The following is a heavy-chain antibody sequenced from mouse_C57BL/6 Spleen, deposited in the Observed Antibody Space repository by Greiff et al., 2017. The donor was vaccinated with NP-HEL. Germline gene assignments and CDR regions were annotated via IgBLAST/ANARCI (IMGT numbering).Heavy chain of an antibody. V-gene: IGHV1-80*01. CDR1: GYAFSSYW. CDR3: ARSGDGYSYYYAMDY. CDR2: IYPGDGDT. Sequence: VQLQQSGAELVKPGASVKISCKASGYAFSSYWMNWVKQRPGKGLEWIGQIYPGDGDTNYNGKFKGKATLTADTSSSTAYMQLSSLTSEDSAVYVGARSGDGYSYYYAMDYWGQGTSVTVSS. D-gene: IGHD2-3*01. J-gene: IGHJ4*01.